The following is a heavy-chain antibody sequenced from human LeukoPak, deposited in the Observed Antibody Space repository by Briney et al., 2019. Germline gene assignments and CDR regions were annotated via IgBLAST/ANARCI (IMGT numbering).Heavy chain of an antibody. CDR3: ARVAYCGGDCYSGWFDP. CDR2: IYHSGST. CDR1: GGFISSGGYY. D-gene: IGHD2-21*01. J-gene: IGHJ5*02. V-gene: IGHV4-30-2*01. Sequence: SQTLSLTCTVSGGFISSGGYYWSWIRQPPGKGLEWIGYIYHSGSTYYNPSLKSRVTISVDRSKNQFSLKLSSVTAADTAVYYCARVAYCGGDCYSGWFDPWGQGTLVTVSS.